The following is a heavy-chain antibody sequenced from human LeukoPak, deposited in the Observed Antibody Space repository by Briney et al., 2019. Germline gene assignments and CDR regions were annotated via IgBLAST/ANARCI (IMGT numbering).Heavy chain of an antibody. CDR2: IYYSGST. J-gene: IGHJ4*02. CDR1: GGSISSYY. CDR3: ASSYYDSSGYYAYFDY. V-gene: IGHV4-59*12. Sequence: SETLSLTCTVSGGSISSYYWSWIRQPPGKGLEWIGYIYYSGSTNYNPSLKSRVTISVYTSKNQFSLKLSSVTAADTAVYYCASSYYDSSGYYAYFDYWGQGTLVTVSS. D-gene: IGHD3-22*01.